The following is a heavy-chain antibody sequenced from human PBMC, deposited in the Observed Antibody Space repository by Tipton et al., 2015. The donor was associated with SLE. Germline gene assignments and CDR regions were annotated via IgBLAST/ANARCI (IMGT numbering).Heavy chain of an antibody. CDR3: ASGWVGATGYFDY. CDR1: GGTFGSYT. Sequence: QLVQSGAEVKKAGTSVRVSCRASGGTFGSYTINWVRQAPGQGLEWMGGIIPIFGTTHTTQNFQARVTFTSYLSTSTAYMDLSSLSSEDTAVYYCASGWVGATGYFDYWGQGTLVTVSS. V-gene: IGHV1-69*01. CDR2: IIPIFGTT. J-gene: IGHJ4*02. D-gene: IGHD1-26*01.